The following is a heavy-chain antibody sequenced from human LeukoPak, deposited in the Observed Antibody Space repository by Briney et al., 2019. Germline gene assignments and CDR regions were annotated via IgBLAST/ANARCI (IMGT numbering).Heavy chain of an antibody. Sequence: SVKVSCKASGGTFSSYAISWVRQAPGQGLEWMGRIIPILGIANYAQKFQGRVTITADKSTSTAYMELSSLRSEDTAVYYCAREGWYSSSWYNCWGQGTLVTVSS. D-gene: IGHD6-13*01. CDR2: IIPILGIA. CDR1: GGTFSSYA. CDR3: AREGWYSSSWYNC. V-gene: IGHV1-69*04. J-gene: IGHJ4*02.